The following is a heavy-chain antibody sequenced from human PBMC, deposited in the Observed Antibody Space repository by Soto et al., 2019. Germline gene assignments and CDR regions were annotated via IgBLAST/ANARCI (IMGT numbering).Heavy chain of an antibody. D-gene: IGHD3-22*01. J-gene: IGHJ4*02. V-gene: IGHV3-30-3*01. CDR2: ISYDGSNK. CDR1: GFTFSSYA. CDR3: ARARRVVVVITTVAVDY. Sequence: QVQLVESGGGVVQPGRSLRLSCAASGFTFSSYAMHWVRQAPGKGLEWVAVISYDGSNKYYADSVKGRFTISRDNSKHTLYLQMNSLRAEDTAVYYCARARRVVVVITTVAVDYWGQGTLVTVSS.